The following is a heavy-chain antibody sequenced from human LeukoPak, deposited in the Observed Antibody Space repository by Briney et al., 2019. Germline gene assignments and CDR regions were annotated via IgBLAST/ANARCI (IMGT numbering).Heavy chain of an antibody. V-gene: IGHV3-23*01. D-gene: IGHD4-17*01. CDR3: ARRSYYYMDV. CDR1: GFMFSRYA. J-gene: IGHJ6*03. Sequence: GGSLRLTCAASGFMFSRYAMIWVRQTPGKGLEWVSAITETGAGTYYADSVKGRFTMSRDNSRNTVYLQMDSLRAEDTAVYYCARRSYYYMDVWGKGTTVTVSS. CDR2: ITETGAGT.